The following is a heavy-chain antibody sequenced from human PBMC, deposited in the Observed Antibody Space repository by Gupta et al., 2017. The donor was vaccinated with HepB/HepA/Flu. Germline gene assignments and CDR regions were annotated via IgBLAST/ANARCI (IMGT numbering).Heavy chain of an antibody. Sequence: QVQLVESGGGVVQPGRSLRLSCAASGFTFSSYGMHWVRQAPGKGLEWVAVISYDGSNKYYADSVKVRFNISRDNSKNALYQQMNSLRAEDKAVYYCANSFGSERRFEVGYYYYGMDVWGQGTTVTVSS. D-gene: IGHD3-10*01. CDR1: GFTFSSYG. CDR3: ANSFGSERRFEVGYYYYGMDV. CDR2: ISYDGSNK. J-gene: IGHJ6*02. V-gene: IGHV3-30*18.